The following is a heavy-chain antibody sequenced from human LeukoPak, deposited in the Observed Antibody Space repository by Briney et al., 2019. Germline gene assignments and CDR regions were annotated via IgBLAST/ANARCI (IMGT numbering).Heavy chain of an antibody. Sequence: GGSLRLSCAASGFTFSSYSMNWVRQAPGKGLEWVSYISSSSSTIYYADSVKGRFTISRDNAKNSLYLQMNSLRAEDTAVYYCASLDCTNGVCYGFDPWGQGTPVTVSS. CDR1: GFTFSSYS. J-gene: IGHJ5*02. CDR3: ASLDCTNGVCYGFDP. V-gene: IGHV3-48*01. CDR2: ISSSSSTI. D-gene: IGHD2-8*01.